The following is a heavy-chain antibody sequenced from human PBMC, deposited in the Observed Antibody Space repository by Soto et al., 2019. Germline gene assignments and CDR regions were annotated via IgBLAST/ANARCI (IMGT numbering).Heavy chain of an antibody. D-gene: IGHD6-19*01. V-gene: IGHV4-39*01. CDR3: ARVAQYSSGWTPFDY. J-gene: IGHJ4*02. Sequence: LSLTCTVSGGSISSSSYNWDWIRQPPGKGLEWIGSVYYSGNTYYNPSLTGRVTISADMSKNQFSLRLSSMTAADTAVYYCARVAQYSSGWTPFDYWGQGTLVTVSS. CDR1: GGSISSSSYN. CDR2: VYYSGNT.